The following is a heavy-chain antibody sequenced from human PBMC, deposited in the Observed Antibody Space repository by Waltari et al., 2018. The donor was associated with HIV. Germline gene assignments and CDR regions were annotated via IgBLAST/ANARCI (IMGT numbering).Heavy chain of an antibody. J-gene: IGHJ5*02. CDR3: ARRATHWFDP. CDR1: NGSISSSNHY. CDR2: ISSSGST. D-gene: IGHD2-15*01. Sequence: QLHLQESGPGLVKPSETLSLTCTVSNGSISSSNHYWGWIRQSPGKGLEWLGSISSSGSTYYTPSLNSRVTISVDTAENHFSLKLTSLTAADTAVYYCARRATHWFDPWGQGTLVTVSS. V-gene: IGHV4-39*02.